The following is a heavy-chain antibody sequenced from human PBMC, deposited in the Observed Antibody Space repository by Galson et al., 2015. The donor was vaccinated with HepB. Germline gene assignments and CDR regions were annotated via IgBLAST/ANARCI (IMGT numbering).Heavy chain of an antibody. CDR2: ISSQSWTI. V-gene: IGHV3-48*01. CDR3: ARGSGPTGNHYWYFDL. Sequence: SLRLSCAVSGFSLSAYSMGWVRQAPGKGLEWISYISSQSWTIYHADSVKGRFTISRDNARNSLDLQMTSLRAEDTAVYYCARGSGPTGNHYWYFDLWGRGTLVTVSS. CDR1: GFSLSAYS. J-gene: IGHJ2*01. D-gene: IGHD1-14*01.